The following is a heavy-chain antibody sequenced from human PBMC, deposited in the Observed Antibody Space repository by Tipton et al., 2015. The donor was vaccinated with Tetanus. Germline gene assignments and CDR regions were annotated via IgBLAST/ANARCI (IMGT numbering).Heavy chain of an antibody. J-gene: IGHJ3*01. CDR1: GASIRNYY. Sequence: GLVKPSETLSLTCSVSGASIRNYYWAWIRQPPERGLEWIGYVHYSGSTNYSPSLRSRVTLSVDTSKSQFSVKVTPVTAADTAVYYCARIGWPEQNKPAFDVWGQGTVVTVSS. D-gene: IGHD6-19*01. CDR2: VHYSGST. CDR3: ARIGWPEQNKPAFDV. V-gene: IGHV4-59*01.